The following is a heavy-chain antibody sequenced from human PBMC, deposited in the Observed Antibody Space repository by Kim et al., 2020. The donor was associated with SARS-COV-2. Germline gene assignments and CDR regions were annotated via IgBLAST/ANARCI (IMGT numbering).Heavy chain of an antibody. D-gene: IGHD3-22*01. Sequence: YYADSVKGRFTISRDNSKNTLYLQMNSLRAEDTAVYYCAREDSSGYYYNYWGQGTLVTVSS. CDR3: AREDSSGYYYNY. V-gene: IGHV3-30*01. J-gene: IGHJ4*02.